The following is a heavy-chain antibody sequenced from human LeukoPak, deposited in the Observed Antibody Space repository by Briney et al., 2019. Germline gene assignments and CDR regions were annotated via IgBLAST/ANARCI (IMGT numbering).Heavy chain of an antibody. CDR3: ARDRDGYLFDY. D-gene: IGHD5-24*01. Sequence: ASVKVSCKASGDTFTSYGISWVRQAPGQGLEWMGWISAYKGNTNYAQKLQGRVTMTTDTSTSTAYMELRSLRSDDTAVYYCARDRDGYLFDYWGQGTLVTVSS. CDR2: ISAYKGNT. CDR1: GDTFTSYG. V-gene: IGHV1-18*01. J-gene: IGHJ4*02.